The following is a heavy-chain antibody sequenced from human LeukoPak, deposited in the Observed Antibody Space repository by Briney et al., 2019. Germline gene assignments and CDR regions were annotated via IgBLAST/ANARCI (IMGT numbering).Heavy chain of an antibody. V-gene: IGHV4-59*11. CDR2: IYYSGST. Sequence: SETLSLTCTVSGGSISSHYWSWIRQPPGKGLEWIGYIYYSGSTNYNPSLKSRVTISVDTSKNQFSLKLSSVTAADTAVYYCARILPAAISWFDPWGQGTLVTVSS. CDR1: GGSISSHY. CDR3: ARILPAAISWFDP. J-gene: IGHJ5*02. D-gene: IGHD2-2*02.